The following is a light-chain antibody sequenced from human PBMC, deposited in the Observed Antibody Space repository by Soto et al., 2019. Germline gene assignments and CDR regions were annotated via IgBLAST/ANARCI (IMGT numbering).Light chain of an antibody. V-gene: IGKV1-39*01. CDR2: VAS. CDR1: QSISSK. Sequence: DIQMTQSPSSLSASVGDRVTITCRASQSISSKLNWYQQKPGKVPKLLIYVASSLQSGVPSRFSGSGSGTDFTLTISSLQPEDFATYYCQQSYRSPPTFGQGTKVEIK. J-gene: IGKJ1*01. CDR3: QQSYRSPPT.